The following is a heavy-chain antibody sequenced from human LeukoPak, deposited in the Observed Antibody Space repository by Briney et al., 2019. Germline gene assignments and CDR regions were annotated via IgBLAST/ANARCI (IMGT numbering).Heavy chain of an antibody. J-gene: IGHJ4*02. Sequence: GGSLRLSCAASGFTFSSYSMNWVRQAPGKGLEWVSSISSSSSYIYYADSVKGRFTISRDNAKNSLYLQMNSLRAEDTAVYYCARDQRSSWSPDYRGQGTLVTVSS. CDR1: GFTFSSYS. CDR3: ARDQRSSWSPDY. V-gene: IGHV3-21*01. CDR2: ISSSSSYI. D-gene: IGHD6-13*01.